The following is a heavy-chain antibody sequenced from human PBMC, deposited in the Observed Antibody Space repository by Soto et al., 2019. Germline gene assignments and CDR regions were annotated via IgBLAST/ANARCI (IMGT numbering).Heavy chain of an antibody. J-gene: IGHJ4*02. D-gene: IGHD2-21*02. CDR1: GYTFTSYG. CDR2: ISAYNGNT. V-gene: IGHV1-18*01. Sequence: ASVKVSCKASGYTFTSYGMSWVRQAPGQGLEWMGWISAYNGNTNYAQKLQGRVTMTTDTSTSTAYMELRSLRSDDTAVYYCARSLGAIYCGGDCYYDYWGQRTLVTVSS. CDR3: ARSLGAIYCGGDCYYDY.